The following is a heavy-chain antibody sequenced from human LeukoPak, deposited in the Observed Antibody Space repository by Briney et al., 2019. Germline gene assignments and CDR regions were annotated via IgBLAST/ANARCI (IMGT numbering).Heavy chain of an antibody. CDR3: ATLGMTTMTSGY. V-gene: IGHV3-7*01. J-gene: IGHJ4*02. D-gene: IGHD4-17*01. CDR2: INEDGSKK. Sequence: GGSLRLSCAASGFTFSSYWMSWVRQAPGKGLEWVANINEDGSKKYYVDSVKGRLTISRDNAEKSLYLQMNSLRAEDTAVYYCATLGMTTMTSGYWGQGTLVTVSS. CDR1: GFTFSSYW.